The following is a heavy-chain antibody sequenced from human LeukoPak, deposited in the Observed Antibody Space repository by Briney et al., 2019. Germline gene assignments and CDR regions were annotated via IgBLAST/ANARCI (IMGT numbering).Heavy chain of an antibody. J-gene: IGHJ5*02. CDR1: GGSISSSGYY. V-gene: IGHV4-39*01. Sequence: SETLSLTCTVSGGSISSSGYYWGWIRQPPGKGLEWIASIYYSGSTYDNPSLKSRVPISVDTSKNQLSLKLSSLTAADTAVYYCARHEYSGSYYGLSWFDPWGQGTLVTVSS. CDR3: ARHEYSGSYYGLSWFDP. D-gene: IGHD1-26*01. CDR2: IYYSGST.